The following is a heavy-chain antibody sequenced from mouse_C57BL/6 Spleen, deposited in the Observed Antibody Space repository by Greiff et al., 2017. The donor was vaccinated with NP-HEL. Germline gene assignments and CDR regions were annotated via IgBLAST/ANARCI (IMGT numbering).Heavy chain of an antibody. CDR1: GYAFSSYW. Sequence: VQRVESGAELVQPGASVKISCKASGYAFSSYWMNWVKQRPGKGLEWIGPIYPGDGDTNSNGKFKGKATLTADKSSSTAYMQLSGLSSEDSAVYFCARCWEGVYFDYWGQGTTLTVSS. J-gene: IGHJ2*01. CDR2: IYPGDGDT. V-gene: IGHV1-80*01. D-gene: IGHD4-1*01. CDR3: ARCWEGVYFDY.